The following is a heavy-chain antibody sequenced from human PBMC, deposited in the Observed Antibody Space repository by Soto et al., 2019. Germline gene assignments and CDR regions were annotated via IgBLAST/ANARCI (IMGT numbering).Heavy chain of an antibody. D-gene: IGHD3-22*01. CDR1: GGSISRYY. Sequence: SETLSLTCTVSGGSISRYYWSWIGQPPGKGLEWIGYIYYSGSTNYNPSLKSRVTISVDTSKNQFSLKLSSVTAADTAVYYCARGPPEEAYYYDSSGYLVFDYWGQGTLVTVSS. CDR3: ARGPPEEAYYYDSSGYLVFDY. V-gene: IGHV4-59*01. J-gene: IGHJ4*02. CDR2: IYYSGST.